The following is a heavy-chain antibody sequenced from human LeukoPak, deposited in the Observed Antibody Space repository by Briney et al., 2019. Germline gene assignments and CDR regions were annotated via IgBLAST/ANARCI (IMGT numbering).Heavy chain of an antibody. Sequence: SHTLSLICAISGDSVSRNSAAWNWVSRSPSRGLEWQGRSYYRSKWYNDYAVSVKSRITINPDTSKNQFSLQLNSVTPEDTAVYYCATSSSSWYFRFDPWGQGTLVTVSS. CDR3: ATSSSSWYFRFDP. D-gene: IGHD6-13*01. CDR2: SYYRSKWYN. CDR1: GDSVSRNSAA. J-gene: IGHJ5*02. V-gene: IGHV6-1*01.